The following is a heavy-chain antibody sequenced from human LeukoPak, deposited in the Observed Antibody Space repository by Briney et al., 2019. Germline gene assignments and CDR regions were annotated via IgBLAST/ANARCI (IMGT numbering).Heavy chain of an antibody. CDR2: IYHSGRT. CDR1: GYSIASGYL. Sequence: SETLSLTCTVSGYSIASGYLWGWIRQTPEKGLEWIATIYHSGRTYYNLSLKSRVTISMDTSRNQFSLKVTSVTAAETALYFCARGGPWELSHRDHFDYWGQGTLVTVSS. CDR3: ARGGPWELSHRDHFDY. D-gene: IGHD1-26*01. V-gene: IGHV4-38-2*02. J-gene: IGHJ4*02.